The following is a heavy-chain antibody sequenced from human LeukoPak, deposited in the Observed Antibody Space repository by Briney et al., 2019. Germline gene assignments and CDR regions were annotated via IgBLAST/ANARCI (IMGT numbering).Heavy chain of an antibody. CDR2: ISGYNGNT. D-gene: IGHD1-20*01. CDR3: ARRSITGIDGY. J-gene: IGHJ4*02. CDR1: GYTFTSYG. Sequence: ASVQVSCKASGYTFTSYGISWVRQAPGQGLEWMGRISGYNGNTNYAQKLQGRITMTTDTSTSTAYMELRSLRSDDTAVYYCARRSITGIDGYWGQGTLVTVSS. V-gene: IGHV1-18*01.